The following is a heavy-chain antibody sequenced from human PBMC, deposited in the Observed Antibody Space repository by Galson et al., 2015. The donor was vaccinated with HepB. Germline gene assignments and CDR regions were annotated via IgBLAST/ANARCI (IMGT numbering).Heavy chain of an antibody. J-gene: IGHJ3*02. CDR3: ARGAYCGGDCYEVDTFDI. D-gene: IGHD2-21*02. CDR2: ISSQSGYI. CDR1: GFTFSSYS. Sequence: SLRLSCAASGFTFSSYSMNWVRQAPGKGLEWVSAISSQSGYIYYADSVKGRFTISRDNAKNSVYLQMNSLRAEDSAVYYCARGAYCGGDCYEVDTFDIWGQGTLVTVSS. V-gene: IGHV3-21*01.